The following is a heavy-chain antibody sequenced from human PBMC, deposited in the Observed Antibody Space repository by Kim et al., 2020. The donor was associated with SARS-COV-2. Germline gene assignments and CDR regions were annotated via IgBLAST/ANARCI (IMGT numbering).Heavy chain of an antibody. Sequence: GGSLRLSCAASGFTFSSSGMHWVRQAPGKGLEWVAVISYDGSNKYYADSVKGRFTISRDNARNTLYLLMNSLRPEDTAVYYCAKYPGIAVSYLQHWGQGTLVTVSS. V-gene: IGHV3-30*18. CDR3: AKYPGIAVSYLQH. CDR1: GFTFSSSG. CDR2: ISYDGSNK. D-gene: IGHD6-19*01. J-gene: IGHJ1*01.